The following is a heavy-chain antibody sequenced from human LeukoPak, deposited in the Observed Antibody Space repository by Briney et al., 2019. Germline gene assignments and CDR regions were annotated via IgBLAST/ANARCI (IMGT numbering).Heavy chain of an antibody. CDR3: ADTRITIFGVVPYDAFDI. CDR1: GFTFSSYA. Sequence: GGSLRLSCAASGFTFSSYAMSWVRQAPGKGLEWVSAISGSGGSTYYADSVKGRFTISRDNSKNTLYLQMNSLRAEDTAVYYCADTRITIFGVVPYDAFDIWGQGTMVTVSS. J-gene: IGHJ3*02. CDR2: ISGSGGST. V-gene: IGHV3-23*01. D-gene: IGHD3-3*01.